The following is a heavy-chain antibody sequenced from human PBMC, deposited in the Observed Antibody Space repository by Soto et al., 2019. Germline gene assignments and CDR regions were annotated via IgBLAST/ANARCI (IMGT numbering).Heavy chain of an antibody. CDR2: GGT. Sequence: GGTNYAQKFQGWVTMTRDTSISTAYMELSRLRSDDTAVYYCARGDQNIVVVPAASNWFDPWGQGTLVTVSS. D-gene: IGHD2-2*01. CDR3: ARGDQNIVVVPAASNWFDP. J-gene: IGHJ5*02. V-gene: IGHV1-2*04.